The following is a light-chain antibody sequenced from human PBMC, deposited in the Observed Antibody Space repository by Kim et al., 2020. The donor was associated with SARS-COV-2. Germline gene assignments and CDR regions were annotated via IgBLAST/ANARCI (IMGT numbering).Light chain of an antibody. CDR3: VTWDSSLGAWV. J-gene: IGLJ3*02. V-gene: IGLV1-51*01. CDR1: PSNIGKKY. CDR2: DND. Sequence: GQKVPISCSVSPSNIGKKYVCWYQQFPGTAPKLLIYDNDKRPSAIPDRFSASKSGTSTTLGITGLQTGDEADYYCVTWDSSLGAWVFGGGTQLTVL.